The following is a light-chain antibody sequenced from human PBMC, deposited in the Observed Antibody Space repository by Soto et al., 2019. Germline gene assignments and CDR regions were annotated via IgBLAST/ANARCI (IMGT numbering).Light chain of an antibody. CDR2: GAS. Sequence: EIVLTQSPGTLSLSPGERATLSCRASRSVSSSYLAWYQQKPGQAPRLLIYGASSRATGTPDRFSGSGSGTEFTLTISRLEPEDFAVYYCQQYGSSSEYTFGQGTKLEIK. J-gene: IGKJ2*01. CDR3: QQYGSSSEYT. V-gene: IGKV3-20*01. CDR1: RSVSSSY.